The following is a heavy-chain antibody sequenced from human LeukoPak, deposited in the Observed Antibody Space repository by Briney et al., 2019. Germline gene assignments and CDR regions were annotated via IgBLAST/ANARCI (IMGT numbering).Heavy chain of an antibody. CDR2: IYSGGMT. V-gene: IGHV3-53*01. J-gene: IGHJ6*03. D-gene: IGHD2-2*01. CDR1: GLNVTYNY. Sequence: AGSLRLSCAASGLNVTYNYMSWVRQAPGKGLEWLSVIYSGGMTYYADSVKGRFIISRDNSKNTLYLQMNRLRAEDTAVYYCYARPVLPAAFLPSGNYMDVWGKGTTVTVSS. CDR3: YARPVLPAAFLPSGNYMDV.